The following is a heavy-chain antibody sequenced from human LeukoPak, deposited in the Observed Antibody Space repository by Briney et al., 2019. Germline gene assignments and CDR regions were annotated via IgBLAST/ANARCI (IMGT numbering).Heavy chain of an antibody. J-gene: IGHJ4*02. CDR1: GFTFSSYS. D-gene: IGHD7-27*01. V-gene: IGHV3-48*01. CDR2: ISSSSTI. Sequence: GGSLRLSCAASGFTFSSYSMNWVRQASGKGLEWVSYISSSSTIYYADSVKGRFTISRDNAKNSLYLQMNSLRAEDTAVYYCARAATGDLDDWGQGTLVTVSS. CDR3: ARAATGDLDD.